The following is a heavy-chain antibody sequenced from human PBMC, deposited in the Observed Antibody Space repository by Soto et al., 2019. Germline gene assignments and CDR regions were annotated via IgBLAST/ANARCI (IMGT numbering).Heavy chain of an antibody. Sequence: EVQLLESGGGLVQPGGSLRLSCAASGFTFSSYAMSWVRQAPGKGLEWVSAISGSGGSTYYADSVKGRFTISKDNSKNTLYLQMNSLRAEDTAVYYCAKDKRVRGVYDYWGQGTLVTVSS. CDR3: AKDKRVRGVYDY. CDR1: GFTFSSYA. CDR2: ISGSGGST. D-gene: IGHD3-10*01. V-gene: IGHV3-23*01. J-gene: IGHJ4*02.